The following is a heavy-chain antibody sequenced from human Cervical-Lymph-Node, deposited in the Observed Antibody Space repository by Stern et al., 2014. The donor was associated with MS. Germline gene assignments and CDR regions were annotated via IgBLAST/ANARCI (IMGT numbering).Heavy chain of an antibody. J-gene: IGHJ4*02. V-gene: IGHV3-33*01. D-gene: IGHD5-24*01. CDR2: AWYDGSTA. Sequence: QVQLQQSGGGVVQPGTSLRLSCAASGFTFSSYGLHWVRQAPGKGLEWGAVAWYDGSTAYYTNSVKGRFTISRDNSKNTLSLQMNSLTAEDTAVYYCARGHIPYAYNYLFDYWGQGTLVTVSS. CDR3: ARGHIPYAYNYLFDY. CDR1: GFTFSSYG.